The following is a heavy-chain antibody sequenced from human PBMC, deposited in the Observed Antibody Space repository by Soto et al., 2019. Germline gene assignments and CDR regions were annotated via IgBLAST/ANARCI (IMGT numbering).Heavy chain of an antibody. V-gene: IGHV3-74*01. CDR3: AIRASYYDSSGYFDY. D-gene: IGHD3-22*01. CDR1: GFTFSSYW. CDR2: INNDGSIT. J-gene: IGHJ4*02. Sequence: EVQLVESGGGLVQPGGSLRLSCAASGFTFSSYWMHWVRQAPGKGLVWVSRINNDGSITTYADSVKGRFTISRDNAKNTLYLQMNSLRAEDTAVYYCAIRASYYDSSGYFDYWGQGTLVTVSS.